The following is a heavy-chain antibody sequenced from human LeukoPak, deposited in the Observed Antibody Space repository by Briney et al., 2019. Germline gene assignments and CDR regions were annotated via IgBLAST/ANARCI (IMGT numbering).Heavy chain of an antibody. V-gene: IGHV5-51*06. Sequence: GASLKISCKGSGYSFTSYWIGWVRPMPGKGLEWMGIIYPGDSDTRYSPSFQGQVTISVDKSISTAYLQWSSLKASDTAMYYCARALGYCSGGSCYSFLHYWGQGTLVTVSS. J-gene: IGHJ4*02. D-gene: IGHD2-15*01. CDR3: ARALGYCSGGSCYSFLHY. CDR2: IYPGDSDT. CDR1: GYSFTSYW.